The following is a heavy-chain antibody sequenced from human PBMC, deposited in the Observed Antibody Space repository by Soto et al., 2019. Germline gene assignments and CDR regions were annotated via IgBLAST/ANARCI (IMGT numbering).Heavy chain of an antibody. D-gene: IGHD4-17*01. CDR1: GFTFSSYG. J-gene: IGHJ6*02. Sequence: AGGSLRLSCAASGFTFSSYGMHWVRQAPGKGLEWVAVIWYDGSNKYYADSVKGRFTISRDNSKNTLYLQMNSLRAEDTALYYCARDTTVTTHGYYYGMDVWGQGTTVTVSS. CDR2: IWYDGSNK. V-gene: IGHV3-33*01. CDR3: ARDTTVTTHGYYYGMDV.